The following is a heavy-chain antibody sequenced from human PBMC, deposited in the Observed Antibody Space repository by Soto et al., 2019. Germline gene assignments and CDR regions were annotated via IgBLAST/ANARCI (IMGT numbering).Heavy chain of an antibody. CDR1: GFTFSSYG. V-gene: IGHV3-33*01. J-gene: IGHJ5*02. Sequence: SCKASGFTFSSYGMHWVRQAPGKGLEWVAVIWYDGSNKYYADSVKGRFTISRDNSKNSLYLQMNSLRAEDTAVYYCARSIAARLNWFDPWGQGTLVTVSS. CDR2: IWYDGSNK. CDR3: ARSIAARLNWFDP. D-gene: IGHD6-6*01.